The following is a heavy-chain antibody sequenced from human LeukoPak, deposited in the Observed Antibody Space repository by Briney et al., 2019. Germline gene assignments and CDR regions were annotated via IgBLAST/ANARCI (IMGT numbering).Heavy chain of an antibody. D-gene: IGHD4-17*01. CDR3: ARDSRNSDGDYGFYVLDAFDI. CDR2: ISSNGGST. Sequence: GGSLRLSCAASGFTFSSYAMHWVRQAPGKGLEYVSAISSNGGSTYYANSVKGRFTISRDNSKNTLYLQMGSLRAEDMAVYYCARDSRNSDGDYGFYVLDAFDIWGQGTTVTVSS. J-gene: IGHJ3*02. V-gene: IGHV3-64*01. CDR1: GFTFSSYA.